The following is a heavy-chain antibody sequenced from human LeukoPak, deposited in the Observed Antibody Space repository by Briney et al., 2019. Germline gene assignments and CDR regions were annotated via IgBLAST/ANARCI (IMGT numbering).Heavy chain of an antibody. V-gene: IGHV4-59*01. D-gene: IGHD3-10*01. CDR2: IYKSGST. Sequence: PSETLSLTCTVSGGSISDYYWSWIRQPPGKGLGHIGYIYKSGSTNYSPSLKSRVTISIDTSKNEFSLKLTSVTPADTAVYYGSGSYFEGTFDYWGQGSLVTVSS. CDR1: GGSISDYY. J-gene: IGHJ4*02. CDR3: SGSYFEGTFDY.